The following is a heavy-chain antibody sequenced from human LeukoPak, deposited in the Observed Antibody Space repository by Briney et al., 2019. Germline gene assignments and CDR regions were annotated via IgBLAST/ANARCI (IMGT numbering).Heavy chain of an antibody. Sequence: GGSLRLSCAASGNYWMHWVRQAPGKGLVWVSHINSDGSWTSYADSVKGRFTISKDNAKNTVYLQMNNLRAEDTAVYYCVSFYETNWGRGTLVTVSS. CDR3: VSFYETN. D-gene: IGHD2-2*01. CDR1: GNYW. CDR2: INSDGSWT. V-gene: IGHV3-74*01. J-gene: IGHJ4*02.